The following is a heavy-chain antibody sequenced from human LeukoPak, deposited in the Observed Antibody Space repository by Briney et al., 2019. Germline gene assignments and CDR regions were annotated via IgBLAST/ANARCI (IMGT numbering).Heavy chain of an antibody. D-gene: IGHD6-19*01. CDR2: ISWNSGSI. J-gene: IGHJ4*02. V-gene: IGHV3-9*01. Sequence: GGSLRLSCAASGFTFDDYAMHWVRQTPGKGLEWVSGISWNSGSIGYADSVKGRFTISRDNAKNSLHLEMNSLRAEDTAVYYCAREIVSAVAGNFDYWGQGTLVTVSS. CDR3: AREIVSAVAGNFDY. CDR1: GFTFDDYA.